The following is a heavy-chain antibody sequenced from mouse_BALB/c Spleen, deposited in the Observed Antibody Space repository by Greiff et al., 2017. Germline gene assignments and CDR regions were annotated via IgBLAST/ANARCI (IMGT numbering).Heavy chain of an antibody. D-gene: IGHD2-2*01. V-gene: IGHV5-4*02. CDR2: ISDGGSYT. CDR1: GFTFSDYY. J-gene: IGHJ3*01. Sequence: EVMLVESGGGLVKPGGSLKLSCAASGFTFSDYYMYWVRQTPEKRLEWVATISDGGSYTYYPDSVKGRFTISRDNAKNNLYLQMSSLKSEDTAMYYCARDRDGYDAWFAYWGQGTLVTVSA. CDR3: ARDRDGYDAWFAY.